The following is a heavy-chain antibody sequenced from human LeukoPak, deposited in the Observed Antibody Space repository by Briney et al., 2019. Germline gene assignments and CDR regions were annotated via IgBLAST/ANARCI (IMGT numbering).Heavy chain of an antibody. CDR3: ATSSGVARHFYYYGMDV. Sequence: GGSLRLSCAASGFTFSSYGMHWVRQAPGKGLEWVAVIWYDGSNKCYADSVKGRFTISRDNSKNTLYLQMNSLRAEDTAVYYCATSSGVARHFYYYGMDVWGQGTTVTVSS. CDR1: GFTFSSYG. J-gene: IGHJ6*02. CDR2: IWYDGSNK. D-gene: IGHD7-27*01. V-gene: IGHV3-33*01.